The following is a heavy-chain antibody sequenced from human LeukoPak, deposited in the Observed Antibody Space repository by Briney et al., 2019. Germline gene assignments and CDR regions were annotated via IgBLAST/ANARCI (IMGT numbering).Heavy chain of an antibody. CDR1: GGTFSSYA. V-gene: IGHV1-69*04. CDR2: IIPILGIA. J-gene: IGHJ4*02. CDR3: AGRYGSGSCPFDY. Sequence: SVKVSCKASGGTFSSYAISWVRQAPGQGLEWMGRIIPILGIANYAQKFQGRVTITADKPTSTAYMELSSLRSEDTAVYYCAGRYGSGSCPFDYWGQGTLVTVSS. D-gene: IGHD3-10*01.